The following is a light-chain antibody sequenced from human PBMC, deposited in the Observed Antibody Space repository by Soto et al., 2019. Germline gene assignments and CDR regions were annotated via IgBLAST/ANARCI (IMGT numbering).Light chain of an antibody. CDR3: ATWDDDLSAAV. Sequence: QSVLTQPPSLSGTPGQSVTISCSGSSSNIEGNTVHWYQHLPGTDPKLLIYIDHNRPSGIPDRFSGSKSGTSASLAISGLQSEDEADYYCATWDDDLSAAVFGGGTQLTVL. CDR2: IDH. V-gene: IGLV1-44*01. CDR1: SSNIEGNT. J-gene: IGLJ7*01.